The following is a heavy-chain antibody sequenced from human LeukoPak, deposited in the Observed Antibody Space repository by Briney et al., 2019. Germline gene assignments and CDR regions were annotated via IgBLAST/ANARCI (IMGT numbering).Heavy chain of an antibody. CDR1: GFTFRDYA. CDR2: IWYDGSNK. Sequence: WGSLRLSCVGSGFTFRDYAMHWVRHAPHRGLEWGASIWYDGSNKYYADSVTSRFTISRDKSKNTVYLQMNSQRVEDTAIYCCARGVGTMGGRPDYWGQGTQVTVSS. J-gene: IGHJ4*01. V-gene: IGHV3-33*01. CDR3: ARGVGTMGGRPDY. D-gene: IGHD1/OR15-1a*01.